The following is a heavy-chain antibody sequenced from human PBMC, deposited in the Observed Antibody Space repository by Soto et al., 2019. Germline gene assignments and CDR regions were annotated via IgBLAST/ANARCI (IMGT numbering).Heavy chain of an antibody. CDR2: ISSSSSYI. V-gene: IGHV3-21*01. D-gene: IGHD2-2*01. CDR1: LFTFSSYS. J-gene: IGHJ6*02. Sequence: VGALRLSCSASLFTFSSYSMNWVLHAPFKLLECVSSISSSSSYIYYADSVKGRFTISRDNAKNSLYPQMNSLRAEDTAVYYCARGYCSSTSCYADYGMDVWGQGTTVTVSS. CDR3: ARGYCSSTSCYADYGMDV.